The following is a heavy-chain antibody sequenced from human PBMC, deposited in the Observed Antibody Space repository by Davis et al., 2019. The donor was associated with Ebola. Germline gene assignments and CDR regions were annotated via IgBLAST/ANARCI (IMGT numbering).Heavy chain of an antibody. J-gene: IGHJ3*02. CDR1: GYTFTNYY. V-gene: IGHV1-18*04. Sequence: AASVKVSCKASGYTFTNYYMHWVRQAPGQGLEWMGWISVYNGNTAYAQLFQGRVTMTTDTSTGTAYMELRSLRSDDTAVYFCARTSIVGTSTTASDIWGQGTMVTVSS. D-gene: IGHD1-26*01. CDR2: ISVYNGNT. CDR3: ARTSIVGTSTTASDI.